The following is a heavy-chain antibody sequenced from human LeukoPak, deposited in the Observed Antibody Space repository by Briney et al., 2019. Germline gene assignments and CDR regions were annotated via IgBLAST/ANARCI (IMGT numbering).Heavy chain of an antibody. CDR3: ARVATMVRVPLDALDI. Sequence: GGSLRLSCAASGFTFSSYGMHWVRQAPGKGLEWVAVIWYDGSNKYYADSVKGRFTMSRDNSKNALYLQMNSLRAEDTAVYYCARVATMVRVPLDALDIWGQGTMVSVSS. J-gene: IGHJ3*02. V-gene: IGHV3-33*01. D-gene: IGHD3-10*01. CDR1: GFTFSSYG. CDR2: IWYDGSNK.